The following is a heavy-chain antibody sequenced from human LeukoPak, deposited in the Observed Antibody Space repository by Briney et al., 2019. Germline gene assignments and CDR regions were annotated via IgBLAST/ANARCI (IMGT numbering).Heavy chain of an antibody. Sequence: GGSLRLSCAASGFTFSSYSMNWVRQAPGKGLEWVSSISSSSSYIYYADSVKGRFTISRDNAKNSLYLQMNSLGPEDTAVYYCAKSDIIVVSDAKGNWFDPWGQGSLVTVSS. CDR2: ISSSSSYI. J-gene: IGHJ5*02. CDR3: AKSDIIVVSDAKGNWFDP. D-gene: IGHD2-2*01. V-gene: IGHV3-21*01. CDR1: GFTFSSYS.